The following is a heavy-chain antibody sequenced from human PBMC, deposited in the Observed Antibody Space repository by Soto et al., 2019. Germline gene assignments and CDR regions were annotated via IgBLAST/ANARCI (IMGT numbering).Heavy chain of an antibody. J-gene: IGHJ5*02. CDR2: IYPGDSDT. D-gene: IGHD4-4*01. Sequence: PGESLKISSKGSGYSFTSYWVGWVRQMHKKGLEWMGIIYPGDSDTRYSPSFQGQVTISADKSISTAYLQWSSLKASDTAMYYCAILAVTTTFPYRGGGWFDPWGQGTLVTVSS. V-gene: IGHV5-51*01. CDR1: GYSFTSYW. CDR3: AILAVTTTFPYRGGGWFDP.